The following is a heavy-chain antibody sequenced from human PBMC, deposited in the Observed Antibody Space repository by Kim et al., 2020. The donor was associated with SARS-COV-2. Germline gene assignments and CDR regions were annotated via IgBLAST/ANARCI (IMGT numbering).Heavy chain of an antibody. CDR3: ARDEPNFYDTSGYYYLDH. Sequence: VKGRFTISRDNAKDSLFLQMNSLRAEDTAVYYCARDEPNFYDTSGYYYLDHWGQGTLVTVSS. V-gene: IGHV3-11*01. D-gene: IGHD3-22*01. J-gene: IGHJ4*02.